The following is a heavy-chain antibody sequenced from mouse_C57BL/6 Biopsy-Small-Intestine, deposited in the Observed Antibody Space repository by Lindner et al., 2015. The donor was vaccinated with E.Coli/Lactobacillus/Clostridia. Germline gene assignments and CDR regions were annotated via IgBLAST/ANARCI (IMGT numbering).Heavy chain of an antibody. V-gene: IGHV1-9*01. CDR3: ARGNYDAMDY. CDR2: IYPGGGYT. CDR1: GYTFTGYW. J-gene: IGHJ4*01. Sequence: VQLQESGAELMKPGASVKLSCKATGYTFTGYWIEWVKQRPGHGLEWIGDIYPGGGYTNYNEKFKGKATLTADKSSSTAYMQFSSLTSEDSAIYYCARGNYDAMDYWGQGTSVTVSS.